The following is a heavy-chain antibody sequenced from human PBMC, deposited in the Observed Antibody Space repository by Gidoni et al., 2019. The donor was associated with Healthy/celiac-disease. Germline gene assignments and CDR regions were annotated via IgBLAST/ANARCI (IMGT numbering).Heavy chain of an antibody. CDR2: INHSGST. Sequence: QVQLQQWGAGLLKPSETLSLTCPVYGGFFSVYYWSWIRQPPGQGLEWIGEINHSGSTNYNPSLKSRVTISVDTSKNQFSLKLSSVTAADTAVYYCARGPPREMATIFVDFDYWGQGTLVTVSS. J-gene: IGHJ4*02. V-gene: IGHV4-34*01. D-gene: IGHD5-12*01. CDR1: GGFFSVYY. CDR3: ARGPPREMATIFVDFDY.